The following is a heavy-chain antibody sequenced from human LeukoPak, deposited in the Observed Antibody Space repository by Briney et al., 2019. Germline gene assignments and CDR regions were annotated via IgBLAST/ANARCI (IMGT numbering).Heavy chain of an antibody. CDR1: GDSVSSNSAA. Sequence: SQTLSLTCAISGDSVSSNSAAWNWIRQSPSRGLEWLGRTYYRSKWYNDYAVSVKSRITINPDTSKNQFSLQLNSVTPEDTVVYYCAREALPSIVGATTGFDYWGQGTLVTVSS. D-gene: IGHD1-26*01. V-gene: IGHV6-1*01. CDR3: AREALPSIVGATTGFDY. CDR2: TYYRSKWYN. J-gene: IGHJ4*02.